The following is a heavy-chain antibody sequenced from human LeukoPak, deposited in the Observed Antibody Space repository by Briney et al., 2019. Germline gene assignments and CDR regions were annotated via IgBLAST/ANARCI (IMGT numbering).Heavy chain of an antibody. CDR2: IYHSGST. CDR1: GYSISSGYY. J-gene: IGHJ4*02. D-gene: IGHD3-22*01. V-gene: IGHV4-38-2*02. CDR3: ARGSYYDSSGYYYGYYFDY. Sequence: PSETLSLTCTVSGYSISSGYYWGWIRQPPGKGLEWVGSIYHSGSTYYNPSLKSRVTISVDTSKNQFSLKLSSVTAADTAVYYCARGSYYDSSGYYYGYYFDYWGQGTLVTVSS.